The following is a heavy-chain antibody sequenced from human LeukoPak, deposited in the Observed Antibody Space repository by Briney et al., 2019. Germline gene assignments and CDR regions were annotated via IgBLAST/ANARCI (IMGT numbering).Heavy chain of an antibody. Sequence: SQTLSLTCAVSGGSISSGGYSWSWIRQPPGKGLEWIGYIYHSGSTYYNPSLKSRVTISVDRSKNQFSLKLSSVTAADTAVYYCARGRSNYYGMDVWGQGTTVTVSS. V-gene: IGHV4-30-2*01. CDR1: GGSISSGGYS. CDR3: ARGRSNYYGMDV. D-gene: IGHD1-26*01. CDR2: IYHSGST. J-gene: IGHJ6*02.